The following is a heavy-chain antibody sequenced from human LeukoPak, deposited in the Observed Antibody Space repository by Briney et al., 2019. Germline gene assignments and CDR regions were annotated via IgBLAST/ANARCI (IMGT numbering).Heavy chain of an antibody. CDR2: ISAGGAST. Sequence: PGGSLRLSCAASGFTFSSYAMNWVRQAPGKGLEWVSGISAGGASTDYADSVKGRFTISRDNSKNTLYLQMNSQRAEDTAVYHCAKARQDGSGSYGYSAFDYWGQGTLVTVSS. CDR1: GFTFSSYA. V-gene: IGHV3-23*01. J-gene: IGHJ4*02. CDR3: AKARQDGSGSYGYSAFDY. D-gene: IGHD3-10*01.